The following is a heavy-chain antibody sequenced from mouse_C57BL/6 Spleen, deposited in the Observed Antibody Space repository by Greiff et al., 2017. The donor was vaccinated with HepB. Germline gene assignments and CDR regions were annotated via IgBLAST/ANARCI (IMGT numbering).Heavy chain of an antibody. CDR2: ISYDGSN. CDR3: AIRNWYFDV. J-gene: IGHJ1*03. V-gene: IGHV3-6*01. CDR1: GYSITSGYY. Sequence: ESGPGLVKPSQSLSLTCSVTGYSITSGYYWNWIRQFPGNKLEWMGYISYDGSNNYNPSLKNRISITRDTSKNQFFLKLNSVTTEDTATYYCAIRNWYFDVWGTGTTVTVSS.